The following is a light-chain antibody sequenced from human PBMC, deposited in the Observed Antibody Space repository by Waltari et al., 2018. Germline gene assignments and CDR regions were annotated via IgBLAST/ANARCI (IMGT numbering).Light chain of an antibody. CDR2: SDH. CDR1: NSNIGSNT. CDR3: AAWDDSLNGYWV. Sequence: QSVLTQPPSASGTPGQRVTISCSGGNSNIGSNTVNWYQQIPGTAPKLLIYSDHQRPPGVPDRFSGSKSGTSASLAISGLQSEDEADYYCAAWDDSLNGYWVFGGGTKLTVL. J-gene: IGLJ3*02. V-gene: IGLV1-44*01.